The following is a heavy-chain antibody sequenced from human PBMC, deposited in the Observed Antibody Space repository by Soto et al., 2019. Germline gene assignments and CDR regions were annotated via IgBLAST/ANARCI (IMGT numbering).Heavy chain of an antibody. CDR1: GDSISSSYS. CDR2: IYYSGST. Sequence: SETLSLTCTVSGDSISSSYSWGWIRQPPGKGLEWIGSIYYSGSTNYNPSLKSRVTISVDTPKNQFSLKLSSVTAADTAVYYCARQVLDGASYYFDYWGQGTLVTVSS. D-gene: IGHD3-16*01. CDR3: ARQVLDGASYYFDY. V-gene: IGHV4-39*01. J-gene: IGHJ4*02.